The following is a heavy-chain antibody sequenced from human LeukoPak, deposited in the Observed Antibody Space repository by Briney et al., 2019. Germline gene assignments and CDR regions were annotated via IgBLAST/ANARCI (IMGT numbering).Heavy chain of an antibody. D-gene: IGHD6-13*01. Sequence: ASVKVSCKASGGTFSSYAISWVRQAPGQGLGWMGWINTNTGNPTYAQGFTGRFVFSLDTSVSTAYLQISSLKAEDTAVYYCARGYSSSWYEQNRPGDWFDPWGQGTLVTVSS. J-gene: IGHJ5*02. CDR1: GGTFSSYA. V-gene: IGHV7-4-1*02. CDR3: ARGYSSSWYEQNRPGDWFDP. CDR2: INTNTGNP.